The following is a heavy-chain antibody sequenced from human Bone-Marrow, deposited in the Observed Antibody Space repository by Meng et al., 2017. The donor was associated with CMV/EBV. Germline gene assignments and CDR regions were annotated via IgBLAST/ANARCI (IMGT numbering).Heavy chain of an antibody. CDR2: ITHRGST. V-gene: IGHV4-34*01. CDR3: AREAYSGYLTQSDYFDY. D-gene: IGHD5-12*01. Sequence: SETLSLTCAVYGGTFSDYYWSWIRQPPGKGLEWIGEITHRGSTNYNPSLKGRVTISADTSKNQFSLQLSSVTAADTAVYYCAREAYSGYLTQSDYFDYWGQGTLVTVS. CDR1: GGTFSDYY. J-gene: IGHJ4*02.